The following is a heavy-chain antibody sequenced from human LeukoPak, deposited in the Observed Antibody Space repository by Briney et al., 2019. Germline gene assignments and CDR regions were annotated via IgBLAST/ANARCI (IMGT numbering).Heavy chain of an antibody. J-gene: IGHJ3*02. D-gene: IGHD2-2*02. CDR2: IIPIFGTA. CDR3: AREARYCSSTSCYRGAFDI. Sequence: SVKVSCKASGGTFSSYAISWVRQAPGQGLEWMGGIIPIFGTANYAQKFQGRVTITADESTSTAYMELSSLRSEDTAVYYCAREARYCSSTSCYRGAFDIWGQGTMVTVSS. CDR1: GGTFSSYA. V-gene: IGHV1-69*13.